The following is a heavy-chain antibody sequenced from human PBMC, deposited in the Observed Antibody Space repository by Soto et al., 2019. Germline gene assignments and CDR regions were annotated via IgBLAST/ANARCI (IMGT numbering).Heavy chain of an antibody. CDR1: VFTFSSYN. Sequence: GGALRLSWAASVFTFSSYNRNFVRQAPGKALEWLFYITSKSSTRKYADSVTRRFTVSRDNAKNSLYLQLNSLRDEDPAVYFCAKEKEPCTDTTCYSGPFDSWGQGTLVTVSS. J-gene: IGHJ4*02. CDR3: AKEKEPCTDTTCYSGPFDS. CDR2: ITSKSSTR. V-gene: IGHV3-48*02. D-gene: IGHD2-21*01.